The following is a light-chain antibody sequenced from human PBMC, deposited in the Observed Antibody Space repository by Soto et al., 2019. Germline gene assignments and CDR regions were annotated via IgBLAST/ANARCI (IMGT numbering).Light chain of an antibody. Sequence: QSALTQPASVSGSPGQSITISCTGTSGDVGGYNYVSWYQQHPGKVPKLIIYEVSKRPSGVSNRFSGSKPGNTASLTISGLQGEDESHYYCSSYTSDTTVLFGGGTKLTVL. CDR1: SGDVGGYNY. V-gene: IGLV2-14*01. CDR2: EVS. CDR3: SSYTSDTTVL. J-gene: IGLJ2*01.